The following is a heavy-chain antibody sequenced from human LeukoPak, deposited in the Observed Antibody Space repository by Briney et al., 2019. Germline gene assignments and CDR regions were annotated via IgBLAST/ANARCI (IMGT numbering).Heavy chain of an antibody. J-gene: IGHJ3*02. Sequence: GGSLRLSCAASGFTFSSYAMNWVRQAPGKGLEWVSGISGSAHTTYSAASVKGRFTISRDNSKNTLYLQMNSLRAEDTAVYSCAKDRSGFYGHAFDIWGQGTMVIVSS. CDR2: ISGSAHTT. CDR3: AKDRSGFYGHAFDI. D-gene: IGHD6-19*01. V-gene: IGHV3-23*01. CDR1: GFTFSSYA.